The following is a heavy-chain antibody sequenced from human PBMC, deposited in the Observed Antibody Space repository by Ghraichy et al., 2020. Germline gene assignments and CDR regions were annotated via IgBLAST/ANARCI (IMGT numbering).Heavy chain of an antibody. D-gene: IGHD2-15*01. J-gene: IGHJ4*02. V-gene: IGHV3-53*01. Sequence: GGSLRLSCAASGFTVSSNYMSWVRQAPGKGLEWVSVIYSGGSTYYADSVKGRFTISRDNSKNTLYLQMNSLRAEDTAVYYCARNTRYCSGGSCRGAGFDYWGQGTLVTVSS. CDR1: GFTVSSNY. CDR2: IYSGGST. CDR3: ARNTRYCSGGSCRGAGFDY.